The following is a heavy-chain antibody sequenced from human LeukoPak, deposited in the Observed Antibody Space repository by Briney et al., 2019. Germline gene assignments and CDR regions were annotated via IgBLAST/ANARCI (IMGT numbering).Heavy chain of an antibody. D-gene: IGHD3-16*01. CDR2: MNQLGNEK. Sequence: GGSLRVSCTTSGFNFGDYAMSWVRQAPGKGLEWVAYMNQLGNEKNYLDSVKGRFTISRDNAKNSLYLQMTSLRAEDTAVYYCARGTYYYEFWGQGTLVTVSS. CDR1: GFNFGDYA. J-gene: IGHJ4*02. V-gene: IGHV3-7*04. CDR3: ARGTYYYEF.